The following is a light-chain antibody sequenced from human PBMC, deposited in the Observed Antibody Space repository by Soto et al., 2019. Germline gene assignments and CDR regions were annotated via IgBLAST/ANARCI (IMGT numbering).Light chain of an antibody. J-gene: IGKJ2*01. CDR2: GAS. Sequence: EIVLTQSPGTLSLSPGERATLSCRASQSVSSSYLGWYQQKPGQAPRLLIYGASSMATGIPDRFSGSGSGTDFTLTISRLEPEDFAVYYCQQYGSSPRTFGQGTKLEIK. CDR3: QQYGSSPRT. CDR1: QSVSSSY. V-gene: IGKV3-20*01.